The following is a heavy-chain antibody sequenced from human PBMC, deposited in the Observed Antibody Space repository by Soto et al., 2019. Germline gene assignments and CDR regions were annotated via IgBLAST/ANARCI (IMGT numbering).Heavy chain of an antibody. CDR3: LRLMRYCSGSTCSSYYYYGMDV. D-gene: IGHD2-15*01. J-gene: IGHJ6*02. Sequence: PGESLKISCRGSGYSFTSYWIGWVRQMPGKGLEWMGIIYPGDSDTRYSPSFQGQVTISADKSISTAYLQWSSLKASDIAMYFCLRLMRYCSGSTCSSYYYYGMDVWGQGTTVTVSS. CDR2: IYPGDSDT. CDR1: GYSFTSYW. V-gene: IGHV5-51*01.